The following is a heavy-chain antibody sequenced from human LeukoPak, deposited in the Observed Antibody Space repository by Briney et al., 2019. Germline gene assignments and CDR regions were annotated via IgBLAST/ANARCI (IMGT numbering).Heavy chain of an antibody. CDR3: ARDSSLQLWALDAFDI. CDR1: GFTFSSYS. D-gene: IGHD5-18*01. J-gene: IGHJ3*02. Sequence: GGSLRLSCAASGFTFSSYSMNWVRQAPGKGLEWVSSISSSSSYIYYADSVKGRFTISRDNAKNSLYLQMNSLRAEDTAVYYCARDSSLQLWALDAFDIRGQGTMVTVSS. CDR2: ISSSSSYI. V-gene: IGHV3-21*01.